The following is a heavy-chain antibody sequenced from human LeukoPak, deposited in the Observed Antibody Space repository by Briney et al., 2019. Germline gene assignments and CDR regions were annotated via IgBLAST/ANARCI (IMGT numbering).Heavy chain of an antibody. J-gene: IGHJ4*02. CDR2: INHSGGT. V-gene: IGHV4-34*01. D-gene: IGHD3-10*01. Sequence: SETLSLTCAVYGGSFSGYYWSWIRQPPGKGLEWIGEINHSGGTNYNPSLKSRVTITVDTSKKQFSLKLSSVTAADTAVYYCARGVDYYGVWGQGTLVTVSP. CDR1: GGSFSGYY. CDR3: ARGVDYYGV.